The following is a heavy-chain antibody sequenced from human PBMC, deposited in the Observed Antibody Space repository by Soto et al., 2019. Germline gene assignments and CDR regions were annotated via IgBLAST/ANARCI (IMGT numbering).Heavy chain of an antibody. CDR2: IYPGDSDI. CDR3: ARIIAEAGTGFDF. CDR1: GYTFISYW. V-gene: IGHV5-51*01. D-gene: IGHD6-19*01. Sequence: PGESLKISCQASGYTFISYWIAWVRQMPGKGLEWMGIIYPGDSDIRYNPSFQGQVTISADKSINTAYLRWSSLKASDTAMYYCARIIAEAGTGFDFWGQGTLVTVSS. J-gene: IGHJ4*02.